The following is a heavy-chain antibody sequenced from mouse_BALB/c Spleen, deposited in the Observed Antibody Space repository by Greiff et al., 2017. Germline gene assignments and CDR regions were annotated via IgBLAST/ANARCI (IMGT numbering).Heavy chain of an antibody. CDR2: IWSGGST. D-gene: IGHD1-1*01. CDR3: ARSTVVADYAMDY. CDR1: GFSLTSYG. Sequence: QVQLKESGPGLVQPSQSLSITCTVSGFSLTSYGVHWVRQSPGKGLEWLGVIWSGGSTDYNAAFISRLSISKDNSKSQVFFKMNSLQANDTAIYYCARSTVVADYAMDYWGQGTSVTVSS. V-gene: IGHV2-2*02. J-gene: IGHJ4*01.